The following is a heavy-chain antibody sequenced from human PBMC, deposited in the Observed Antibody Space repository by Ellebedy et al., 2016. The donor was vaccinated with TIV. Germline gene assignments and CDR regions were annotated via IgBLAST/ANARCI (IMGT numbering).Heavy chain of an antibody. D-gene: IGHD6-25*01. Sequence: AASVKVSCKASGYTFTGYYMHWVRQAPGQGLEWMGWINPNSGGTNYAQKFQGRVTITADESTSTAYMELSSLRSEDTAVYYCASLEAGWGQGTLVTVSS. CDR2: INPNSGGT. V-gene: IGHV1-2*02. CDR3: ASLEAG. CDR1: GYTFTGYY. J-gene: IGHJ4*02.